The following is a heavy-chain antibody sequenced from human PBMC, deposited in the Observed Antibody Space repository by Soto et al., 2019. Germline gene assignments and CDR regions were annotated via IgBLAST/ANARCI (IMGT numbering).Heavy chain of an antibody. J-gene: IGHJ4*02. Sequence: QITLKEAGPTRVKTTQTLMLTCCFSGFSLTSRPVGVAWIRQHPGKALEWLAVIYWDDDKRYSPSLKSSLTFATDTAKNLVVLTMAYMDPVDTATYLGAQRGDMNGNLDQGYRDNWSQGLLVTVSS. CDR2: IYWDDDK. V-gene: IGHV2-5*02. D-gene: IGHD3-3*01. CDR1: GFSLTSRPVG. CDR3: AQRGDMNGNLDQGYRDN.